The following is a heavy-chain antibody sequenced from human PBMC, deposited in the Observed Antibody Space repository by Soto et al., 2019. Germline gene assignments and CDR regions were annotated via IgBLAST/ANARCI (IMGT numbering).Heavy chain of an antibody. Sequence: GGSLRLSCAASGFTFSSYAMSWVRQAPGKGLEWVSAISGSGGSTYYADPVKGRFTISRDNSKNTLYLQMNSLRAEDTAVYYCATSKMVVRGVMDYWGQGTLVTVSS. CDR2: ISGSGGST. D-gene: IGHD3-10*01. V-gene: IGHV3-23*01. CDR1: GFTFSSYA. J-gene: IGHJ4*02. CDR3: ATSKMVVRGVMDY.